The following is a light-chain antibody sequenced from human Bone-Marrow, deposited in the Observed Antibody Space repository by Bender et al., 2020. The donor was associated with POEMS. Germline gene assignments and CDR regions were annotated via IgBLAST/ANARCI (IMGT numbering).Light chain of an antibody. V-gene: IGLV2-11*01. CDR3: SSYTTSSALYVV. Sequence: QSALTQPRSVSGSPGQSVTISCSGTSSDVGGFNYVSWYQQHPGKAPKIMIYDVYKRPSGVPHRFSGSRSGNTASLTISGLQAEDEAEYYCSSYTTSSALYVVFGGGTKVSVL. CDR2: DVY. J-gene: IGLJ2*01. CDR1: SSDVGGFNY.